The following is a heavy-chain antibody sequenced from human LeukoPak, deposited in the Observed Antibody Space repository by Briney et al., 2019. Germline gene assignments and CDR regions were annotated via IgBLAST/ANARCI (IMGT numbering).Heavy chain of an antibody. CDR2: ISSSSSYI. J-gene: IGHJ4*02. CDR3: ARVSGYYYDSSGYFY. CDR1: GFTFSSYS. D-gene: IGHD3-22*01. Sequence: GVSLRLSCAASGFTFSSYSMNWVRQAPGKGLEWVSSISSSSSYIYYADSVKGRFTISRDNAKNSLYLQMNSLRAEDTAVYYCARVSGYYYDSSGYFYWGQGTLVTVSS. V-gene: IGHV3-21*01.